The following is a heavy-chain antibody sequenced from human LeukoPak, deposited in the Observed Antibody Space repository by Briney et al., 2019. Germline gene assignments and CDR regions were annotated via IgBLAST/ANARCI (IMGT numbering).Heavy chain of an antibody. CDR3: ARPLKDAYLNAFRY. V-gene: IGHV4-59*01. CDR1: GGSINSYY. D-gene: IGHD3-16*01. J-gene: IGHJ4*02. Sequence: SQTLSLTCTVSGGSINSYYWNWLRQPPGKTLEWIGYVSSSGSTNYSPFFKSRLTISLDTSKNQFSLNLRSVTAADTAVYYCARPLKDAYLNAFRYWGQGTLVAVSS. CDR2: VSSSGST.